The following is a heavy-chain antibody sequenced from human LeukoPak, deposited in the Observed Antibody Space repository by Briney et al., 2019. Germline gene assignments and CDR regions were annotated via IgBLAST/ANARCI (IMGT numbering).Heavy chain of an antibody. J-gene: IGHJ4*02. CDR2: ISGSGGST. Sequence: GGSMRLSCAASGFISSSYAMSWVRQAPGKGMEWVSAISGSGGSTYYADSVKGRFTISRDNSKNTLYLHMNSLRAEDTAVYYCAKPSFVSWWLPRFDYWGQGTLVSVSS. D-gene: IGHD2-8*02. V-gene: IGHV3-23*01. CDR1: GFISSSYA. CDR3: AKPSFVSWWLPRFDY.